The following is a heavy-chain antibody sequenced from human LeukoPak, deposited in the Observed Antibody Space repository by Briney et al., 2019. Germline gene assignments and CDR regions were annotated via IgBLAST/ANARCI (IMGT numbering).Heavy chain of an antibody. CDR1: GGSISTSNYY. Sequence: PSQTLSLTCTVSGGSISTSNYYWGWIRQPPGKGLEWIGSIYYSGSTYYNPSLKSRVTISVDTSKNQFSLKLSSVTAADTAVYYCARSGTMVRGVIITPFNWFDPWGQGTLVTVSS. J-gene: IGHJ5*02. CDR2: IYYSGST. CDR3: ARSGTMVRGVIITPFNWFDP. D-gene: IGHD3-10*01. V-gene: IGHV4-39*07.